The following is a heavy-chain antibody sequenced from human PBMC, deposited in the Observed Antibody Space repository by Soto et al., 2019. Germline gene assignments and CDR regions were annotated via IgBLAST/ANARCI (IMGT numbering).Heavy chain of an antibody. CDR1: GGSFSSDSFI. Sequence: QVQLQESGPGLVKPSQTLSLTCSVSGGSFSSDSFIWSWVRQFPGKGLEWIGYINYSGTTYYSASLKSRVTMAVDGAQNQFSLTLGSVTAADTAIYFCACLDGYNRYFDLWGRGTLVTVSS. V-gene: IGHV4-31*09. J-gene: IGHJ2*01. CDR3: ACLDGYNRYFDL. D-gene: IGHD5-12*01. CDR2: INYSGTT.